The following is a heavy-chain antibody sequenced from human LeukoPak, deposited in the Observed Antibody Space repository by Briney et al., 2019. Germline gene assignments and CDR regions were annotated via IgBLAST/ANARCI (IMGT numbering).Heavy chain of an antibody. CDR1: GGSISSYY. V-gene: IGHV4-59*12. D-gene: IGHD6-19*01. CDR2: IYYSGST. CDR3: ARDSSSGWYLGAFDI. J-gene: IGHJ3*02. Sequence: PSETLSLTCTVSGGSISSYYWSWIRQPPGKGLEWIGYIYYSGSTNYNPSLKSRVTISVDTSKNQFSLKLSSVTAADTAVYYCARDSSSGWYLGAFDIWGQGTMVTVSS.